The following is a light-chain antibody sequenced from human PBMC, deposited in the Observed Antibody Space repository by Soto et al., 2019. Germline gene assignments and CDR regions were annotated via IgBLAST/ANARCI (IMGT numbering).Light chain of an antibody. CDR1: QSVSSN. CDR3: QQYNNWPPSWT. Sequence: EIVLTQSPDTLSLSPGDRATLSCRASQSVSSNLAWYQQKPGQAPRLLIYGASTRATGIPARFSGSGSGTEFTLTISSLQSEDFAVYYCQQYNNWPPSWTFGQGTKVEIK. CDR2: GAS. V-gene: IGKV3-15*01. J-gene: IGKJ1*01.